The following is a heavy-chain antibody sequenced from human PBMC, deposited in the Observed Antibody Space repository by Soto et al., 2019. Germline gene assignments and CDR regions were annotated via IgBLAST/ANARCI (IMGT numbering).Heavy chain of an antibody. V-gene: IGHV3-23*01. J-gene: IGHJ4*02. CDR3: AKGGGYSSGWSLYYFDY. CDR1: GFTFSSYA. Sequence: GGSLRLSCAASGFTFSSYAMSWVRQAPGKGLEWVSAISGSGGSTYYADSVKGRFTISRDNSKNTLYLQMNSLRAEDTAVYYCAKGGGYSSGWSLYYFDYWGQGTLVTVSS. D-gene: IGHD6-19*01. CDR2: ISGSGGST.